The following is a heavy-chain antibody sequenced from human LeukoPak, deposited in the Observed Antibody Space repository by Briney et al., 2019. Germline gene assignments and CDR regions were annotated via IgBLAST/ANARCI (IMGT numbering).Heavy chain of an antibody. CDR2: IYHSGST. D-gene: IGHD2-8*01. CDR1: GYSISSGYY. Sequence: SETLSLTCTVSGYSISSGYYWGWIRQPPGKGLEGIGSIYHSGSTYYNPSLKSRVAISVDTSKNQFSLKLSSVTAADTAVYYCARVYCTNGVCYNDRYYYYMDVWGKGTTVTVSS. V-gene: IGHV4-38-2*02. J-gene: IGHJ6*03. CDR3: ARVYCTNGVCYNDRYYYYMDV.